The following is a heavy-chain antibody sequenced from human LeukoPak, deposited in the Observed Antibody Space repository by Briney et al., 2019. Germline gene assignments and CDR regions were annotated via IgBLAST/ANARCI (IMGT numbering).Heavy chain of an antibody. J-gene: IGHJ6*02. CDR3: ARVRIAAAGIDYYGMDV. CDR1: GGSFSGYY. CDR2: IYTSGST. D-gene: IGHD6-13*01. Sequence: PSETLSLTCAVYGGSFSGYYWSWIRQPAGKGLEWIGRIYTSGSTNYNPSLKSRVTMSVDTSKNQFSLKLSSVTAADTAVYYCARVRIAAAGIDYYGMDVWGQGTTVTVSS. V-gene: IGHV4-59*10.